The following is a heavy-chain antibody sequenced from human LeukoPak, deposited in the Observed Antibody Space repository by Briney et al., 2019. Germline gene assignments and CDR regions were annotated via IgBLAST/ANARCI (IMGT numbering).Heavy chain of an antibody. J-gene: IGHJ3*02. V-gene: IGHV4-4*09. CDR1: GSIISYY. Sequence: SETLSLTCTVSGSIISYYWSWIRQPPGKGREWIGYIYTSGSTNYNPSLKSRVTISVDTSKNQFSLDLSSVTAADTAVYYCARQKCTSTSCLTKNAFDIWGQGTMVTVSS. CDR3: ARQKCTSTSCLTKNAFDI. CDR2: IYTSGST. D-gene: IGHD2-2*01.